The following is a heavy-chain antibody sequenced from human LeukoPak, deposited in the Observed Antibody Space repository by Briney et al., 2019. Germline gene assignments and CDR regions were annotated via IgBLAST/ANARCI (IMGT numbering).Heavy chain of an antibody. CDR3: AKEAPGGPRTFDP. Sequence: GGSLRLSCAASGFKFQDYGMNWVRQLPGKGLEWVPGINWNGDSSGYADSVKGRFTVSRNNAKNSLFLQMTSLRAEDTALYYCAKEAPGGPRTFDPWGQGTLGTVSA. J-gene: IGHJ5*02. CDR2: INWNGDSS. V-gene: IGHV3-20*04. CDR1: GFKFQDYG. D-gene: IGHD3-10*01.